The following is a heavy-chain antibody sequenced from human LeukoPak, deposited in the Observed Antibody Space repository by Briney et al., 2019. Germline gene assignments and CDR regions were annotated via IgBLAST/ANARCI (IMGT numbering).Heavy chain of an antibody. CDR2: ISSNGGST. J-gene: IGHJ4*02. D-gene: IGHD3-9*01. CDR3: VKGGFSQGRLRYFDWLLQRDYFDY. Sequence: GWSLRLSCSASGFTFSSYAMHWVRQAPGKGLEYVSAISSNGGSTYYADSVKGRFTISRDNSKNTLYLQMSSLRAEDTAVYYCVKGGFSQGRLRYFDWLLQRDYFDYWGQGTLVTVSS. V-gene: IGHV3-64D*06. CDR1: GFTFSSYA.